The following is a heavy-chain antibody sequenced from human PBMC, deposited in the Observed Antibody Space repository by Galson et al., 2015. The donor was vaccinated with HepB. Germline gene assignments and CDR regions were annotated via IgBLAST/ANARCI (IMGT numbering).Heavy chain of an antibody. CDR1: GFTFSSYG. Sequence: SLRLSCAASGFTFSSYGMHWVRQAPGKGLEWVAVISYDGSNKYYADSVKGRFTISRDNSKNTLYLQMNSLRAEDTAVYYCGFGQLSNFDYWGQGTLVTVSS. V-gene: IGHV3-30*03. CDR3: GFGQLSNFDY. D-gene: IGHD3-16*01. J-gene: IGHJ4*02. CDR2: ISYDGSNK.